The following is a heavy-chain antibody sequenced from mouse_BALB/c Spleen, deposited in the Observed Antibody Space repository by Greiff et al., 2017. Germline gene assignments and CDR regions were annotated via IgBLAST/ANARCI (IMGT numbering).Heavy chain of an antibody. CDR2: IYPGNSDT. D-gene: IGHD1-1*01. CDR1: GYSFTSYW. CDR3: ARSLLRRRGYYFDY. Sequence: VQLQQSGTVLARPGASVKMSCKASGYSFTSYWMHWVKQRPGQGLEWIGAIYPGNSDTSYNQKFKGKAKLTAVTSASTAYMELSSLTNEDSAVYYCARSLLRRRGYYFDYWGQGTTLTVSS. J-gene: IGHJ2*01. V-gene: IGHV1-5*01.